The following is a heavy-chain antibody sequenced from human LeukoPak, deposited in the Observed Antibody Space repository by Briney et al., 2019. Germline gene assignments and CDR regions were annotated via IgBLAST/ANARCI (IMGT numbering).Heavy chain of an antibody. CDR1: GFTFSSYS. CDR3: ARGGPYCSSTSCPNWFDP. CDR2: ISKSSIYI. D-gene: IGHD2-2*01. V-gene: IGHV3-21*01. J-gene: IGHJ5*02. Sequence: KPGGSLRLSCAASGFTFSSYSMNWVRQAPGKGLEWVSSISKSSIYIYYADSVKGRFTISRDNAKNSLYLQMNSLRAEDTAAYYCARGGPYCSSTSCPNWFDPWGQGTLVTVSS.